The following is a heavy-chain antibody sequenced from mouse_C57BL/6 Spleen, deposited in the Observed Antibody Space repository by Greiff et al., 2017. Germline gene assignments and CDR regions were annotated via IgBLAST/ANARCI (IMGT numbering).Heavy chain of an antibody. Sequence: QVQLQQPGAELVKPGASVKMSCKASGYTFTSYWITWVKQRPGQGLEWIGDIYPGSGSTNYNEKFKSKATLTVDTSSSTAYMQLSSLTSEDAAVYYCAGIYYDYDDYFDYWGQGTTLTVSS. CDR1: GYTFTSYW. D-gene: IGHD2-4*01. V-gene: IGHV1-55*01. CDR2: IYPGSGST. J-gene: IGHJ2*01. CDR3: AGIYYDYDDYFDY.